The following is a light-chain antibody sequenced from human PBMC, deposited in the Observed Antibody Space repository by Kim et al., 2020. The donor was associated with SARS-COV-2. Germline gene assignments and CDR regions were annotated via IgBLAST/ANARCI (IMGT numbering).Light chain of an antibody. V-gene: IGKV3-15*01. Sequence: EIVMTQSPATLSVSPGERATLSCRASQSVSSNLVWYQQKPGQAPRLLIYGASTRATGIPARFSGSGSGTDFTLTISSLQSEDFVVYYCQQYNNWPRTFGQGTKVEIK. CDR1: QSVSSN. J-gene: IGKJ1*01. CDR2: GAS. CDR3: QQYNNWPRT.